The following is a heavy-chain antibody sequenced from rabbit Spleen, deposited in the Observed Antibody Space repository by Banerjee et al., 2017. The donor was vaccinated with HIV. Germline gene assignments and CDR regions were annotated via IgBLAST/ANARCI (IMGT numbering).Heavy chain of an antibody. Sequence: SLEESGGDLVKPEASLTLTCIASGVSFSCDSYMRWSRQAPGKGLEWIACIDTGSSGFSYFANWAKGRFTISKASSTTVTLQMTSLTAADTATYFCARDTSSSFSSYGMALWGPGTLVTVS. CDR2: IDTGSSGFS. V-gene: IGHV1S40*01. J-gene: IGHJ6*01. CDR1: GVSFSCDSY. D-gene: IGHD1-1*01. CDR3: ARDTSSSFSSYGMAL.